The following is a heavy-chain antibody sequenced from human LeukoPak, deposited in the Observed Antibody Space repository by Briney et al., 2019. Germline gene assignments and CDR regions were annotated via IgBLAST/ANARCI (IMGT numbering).Heavy chain of an antibody. J-gene: IGHJ4*02. CDR3: ARVSYVGTIVRGVLDY. Sequence: SETLSLTCTVSGGSIRSSYYYWGWIRQPPGKGLEWIGYIYYSGSTNYNPSLKSRVTISVDTSKNQFSLKLSSVTAADTAVYYCARVSYVGTIVRGVLDYWGQGTLVTVSS. CDR1: GGSIRSSYYY. CDR2: IYYSGST. D-gene: IGHD3-10*01. V-gene: IGHV4-61*05.